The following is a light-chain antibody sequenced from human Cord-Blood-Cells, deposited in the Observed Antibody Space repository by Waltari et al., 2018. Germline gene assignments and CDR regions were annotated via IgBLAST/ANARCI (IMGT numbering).Light chain of an antibody. CDR3: QQYNNWPWT. J-gene: IGKJ1*01. CDR1: QSVSSN. V-gene: IGKV3-15*01. CDR2: GAS. Sequence: EIVMPQSPATLSVSPGERATLSCRASQSVSSNFAWYQQKPGQAPRLLIYGASTRATGIPARFSGSGSGTEFTLTISSLQSEDFAVYYCQQYNNWPWTFGQGTKVEIK.